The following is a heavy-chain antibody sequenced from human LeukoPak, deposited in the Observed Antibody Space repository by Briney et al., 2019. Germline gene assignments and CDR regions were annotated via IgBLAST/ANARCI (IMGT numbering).Heavy chain of an antibody. Sequence: ASVKVSCKASGYTFTGYYMHWVRQAPGQGLEWMGWINPNSGGTNYAQKFQGRVTMTRDTSISTAYMELSRLRSDDTAVYYCARDEYCSSTSCYAGYWGQETLVTVSS. V-gene: IGHV1-2*02. CDR3: ARDEYCSSTSCYAGY. CDR1: GYTFTGYY. D-gene: IGHD2-2*01. CDR2: INPNSGGT. J-gene: IGHJ4*02.